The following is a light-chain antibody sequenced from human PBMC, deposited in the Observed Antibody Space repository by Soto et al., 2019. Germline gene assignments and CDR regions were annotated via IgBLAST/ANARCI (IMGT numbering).Light chain of an antibody. V-gene: IGKV1-9*01. Sequence: DIQLTESPSFLSASVGDRVTITCRASQGISSYLAWYQQKPGKAPKLLIYAASTLQSGVPSRFSGSESGTEFTLTIRSLQPEDFATYYSQQLNTYPFTFGGGTKVDIK. CDR3: QQLNTYPFT. J-gene: IGKJ4*01. CDR1: QGISSY. CDR2: AAS.